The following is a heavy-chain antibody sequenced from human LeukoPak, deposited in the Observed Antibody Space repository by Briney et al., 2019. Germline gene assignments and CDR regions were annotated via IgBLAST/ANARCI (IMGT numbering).Heavy chain of an antibody. CDR2: ISSGGSTV. Sequence: GGSLRLSCAASGFTFSSYEMNWVRQAPGKGLEWVSYISSGGSTVHYADSVKGRFTISRDNAKNSLFLQMNCLTAEDTAVYYCAREVLVYTAMVGFDPWGQGTLVTVSS. CDR1: GFTFSSYE. V-gene: IGHV3-48*03. J-gene: IGHJ5*02. CDR3: AREVLVYTAMVGFDP. D-gene: IGHD5-18*01.